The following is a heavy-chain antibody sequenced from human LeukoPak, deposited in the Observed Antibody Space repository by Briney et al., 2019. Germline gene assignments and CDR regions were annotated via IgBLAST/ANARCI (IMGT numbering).Heavy chain of an antibody. CDR1: GGSFSGYY. CDR3: ARASYYEYKVFFDI. V-gene: IGHV4-34*01. CDR2: INHSGST. D-gene: IGHD3-22*01. Sequence: SETLSLTCAVYGGSFSGYYWSWIRQPPGKGLEWIGEINHSGSTNYNPSLKSRVTISVDTSKNQFSLKLGSVTAADTAVYYCARASYYEYKVFFDIRGQGTMVTVSS. J-gene: IGHJ3*02.